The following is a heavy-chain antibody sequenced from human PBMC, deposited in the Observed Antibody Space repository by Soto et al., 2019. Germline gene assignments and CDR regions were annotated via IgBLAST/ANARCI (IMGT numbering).Heavy chain of an antibody. D-gene: IGHD3-3*01. Sequence: GGSLRLSCAASGFTFSSYWMYWVRQAPGKGLEWVSAISGSGGSTYYADSVKGRFTISRDNSKNTLYLQMNSLRAEDTAVYYCAKEPNQGYDFWSGYWYYFDYWGQGTLVTVSS. V-gene: IGHV3-23*01. CDR1: GFTFSSYW. CDR3: AKEPNQGYDFWSGYWYYFDY. J-gene: IGHJ4*02. CDR2: ISGSGGST.